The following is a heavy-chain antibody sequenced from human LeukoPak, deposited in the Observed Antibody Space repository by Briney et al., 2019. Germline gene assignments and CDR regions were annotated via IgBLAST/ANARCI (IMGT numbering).Heavy chain of an antibody. CDR2: IIPILGIA. V-gene: IGHV1-69*04. J-gene: IGHJ4*02. Sequence: ASVKVSCKASGGTFSSYAISWVRQAPGQGLEWMGRIIPILGIANYAQKFQGRVTITTDESTSTAYMELSSLRSEDTAVYYCASLGVWGSYRHGSIDYWGQGTLVTVSS. CDR3: ASLGVWGSYRHGSIDY. CDR1: GGTFSSYA. D-gene: IGHD3-16*02.